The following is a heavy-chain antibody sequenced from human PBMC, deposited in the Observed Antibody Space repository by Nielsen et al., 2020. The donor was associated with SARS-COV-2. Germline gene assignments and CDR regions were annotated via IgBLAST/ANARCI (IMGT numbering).Heavy chain of an antibody. CDR3: ARFYSSGWYGGDY. D-gene: IGHD6-19*01. J-gene: IGHJ4*02. V-gene: IGHV1-3*01. CDR2: INAGNGNT. CDR1: GYTFTSYA. Sequence: ASVKVSCKASGYTFTSYAMHWVRQAPGQRLEWMGWINAGNGNTKYSQKFQGRVTITRDTSASTAYMELSSLRSEDTAVYYCARFYSSGWYGGDYWGQGTLVTASS.